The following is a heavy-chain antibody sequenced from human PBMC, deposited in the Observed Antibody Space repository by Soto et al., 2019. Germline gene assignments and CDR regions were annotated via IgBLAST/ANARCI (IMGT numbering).Heavy chain of an antibody. V-gene: IGHV4-30-2*01. CDR3: ARSVRRRLYFDY. CDR1: GGSISSGGYS. J-gene: IGHJ4*02. CDR2: IYHSGST. Sequence: NPSETLSLTCAVSGGSISSGGYSWSWIRQPPGKGLEWIGYIYHSGSTYYNPSLKSRVTISVDRSKNQLSLKLSSVTAADTAVYYCARSVRRRLYFDYWGQGTLVTVSS. D-gene: IGHD3-22*01.